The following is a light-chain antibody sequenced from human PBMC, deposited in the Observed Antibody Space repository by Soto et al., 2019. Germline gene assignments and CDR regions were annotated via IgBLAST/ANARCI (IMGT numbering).Light chain of an antibody. Sequence: QSALPQPASVSGSPGQSITISCTGTSSDVGRYNYVSWYQQHPGKAPKLMISEVDNRPSGVSDRFSGSKSGNTASLTISGLQAEDEADYYCSSYTSSSTDVFGTGTKVTVL. CDR1: SSDVGRYNY. CDR2: EVD. J-gene: IGLJ1*01. V-gene: IGLV2-14*01. CDR3: SSYTSSSTDV.